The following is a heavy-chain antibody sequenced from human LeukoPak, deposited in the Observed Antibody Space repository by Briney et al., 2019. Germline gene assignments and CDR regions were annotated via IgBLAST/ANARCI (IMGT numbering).Heavy chain of an antibody. D-gene: IGHD1-26*01. Sequence: GGSLRLSCAASGFTFTNAWMSWARQAPGKGLEWVSAISGSGGSTYYADSVKGRFTISRDNSKNTLYLQMNSLRAEDTAVYYCAKSAIVGATRDYYMDVWGKGTTVTVSS. CDR2: ISGSGGST. V-gene: IGHV3-23*01. CDR1: GFTFTNAW. CDR3: AKSAIVGATRDYYMDV. J-gene: IGHJ6*03.